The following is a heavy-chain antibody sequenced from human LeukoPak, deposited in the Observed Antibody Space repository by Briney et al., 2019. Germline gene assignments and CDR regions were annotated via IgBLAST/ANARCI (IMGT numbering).Heavy chain of an antibody. V-gene: IGHV1-18*01. CDR1: GYTVTSYG. CDR2: ISAYNGNT. Sequence: GASVKVSFKASGYTVTSYGISWVRQAPGQGLEWMGWISAYNGNTNYAQKLQGRVTMTTDTSTSTAYMELRSLRSDEPAALYCAAGATVSNGFDYWGQGPLVTVSS. J-gene: IGHJ4*02. CDR3: AAGATVSNGFDY. D-gene: IGHD1-26*01.